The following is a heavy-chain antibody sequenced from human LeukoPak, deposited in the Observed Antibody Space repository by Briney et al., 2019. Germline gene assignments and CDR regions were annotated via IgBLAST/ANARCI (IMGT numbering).Heavy chain of an antibody. D-gene: IGHD3-10*01. V-gene: IGHV3-7*03. CDR1: GVYW. CDR2: INQDGSVI. CDR3: AKLTSASGAYGVDV. Sequence: PGGSLRLSCAVSGVYWMSWVRQAPGKGLEWVANINQDGSVIYYVDSVKGRFTISRDNAKNSLYLQMNSLRAEDTAIYYCAKLTSASGAYGVDVWGQGTTVTVSS. J-gene: IGHJ6*02.